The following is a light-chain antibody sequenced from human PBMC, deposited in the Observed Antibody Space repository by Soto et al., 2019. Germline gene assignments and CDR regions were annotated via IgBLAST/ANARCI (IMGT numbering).Light chain of an antibody. CDR3: MQALQTPPYT. CDR1: QSLLDSTGYNS. J-gene: IGKJ2*01. Sequence: DIVMTQTPLSLPVTPGEPASISCRSSQSLLDSTGYNSLDWYLQKPGQSPQLLIYLGSNRASGVPDRFSGSGSGTDFTLKISRVEAEDVGVYYCMQALQTPPYTFGQGTKLEIK. V-gene: IGKV2-28*01. CDR2: LGS.